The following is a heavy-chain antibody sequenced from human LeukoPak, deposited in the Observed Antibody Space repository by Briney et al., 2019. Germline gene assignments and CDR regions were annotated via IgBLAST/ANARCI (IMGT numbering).Heavy chain of an antibody. CDR3: AKENYDILTGYPIDY. CDR2: ISGSGGST. J-gene: IGHJ4*02. V-gene: IGHV3-23*01. D-gene: IGHD3-9*01. Sequence: PGGSLRLSCAAAGFTFSSYAMSSVRQALGKGLEWVSAISGSGGSTDYADSVKGRFTISRDNSKNTLYLQMNSLRAEDTAVYYCAKENYDILTGYPIDYWGQGTLVTVSS. CDR1: GFTFSSYA.